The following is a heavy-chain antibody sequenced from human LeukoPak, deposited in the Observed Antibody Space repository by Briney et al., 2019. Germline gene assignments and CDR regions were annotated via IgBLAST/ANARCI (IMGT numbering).Heavy chain of an antibody. J-gene: IGHJ5*02. Sequence: SETLSLTCTVSGGSISSYYWSWIRQPPGKGLEWIGYIYYSGSTNYNPSLKSRVTISVDTSKNQLSLKLSSVTAADTAVYYCARTTVTTRFDPWGQGTLVTVSS. CDR2: IYYSGST. CDR3: ARTTVTTRFDP. V-gene: IGHV4-59*01. D-gene: IGHD4-17*01. CDR1: GGSISSYY.